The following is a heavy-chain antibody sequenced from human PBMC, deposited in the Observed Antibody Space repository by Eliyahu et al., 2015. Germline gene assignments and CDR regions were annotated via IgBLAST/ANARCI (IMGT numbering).Heavy chain of an antibody. CDR1: GSTFSXFG. V-gene: IGHV3-33*01. CDR2: IWSHGNKQ. CDR3: ARDCDSTDHLSWLDP. D-gene: IGHD2-8*02. Sequence: QVRLVESGGGVVQPGGSLRLSCAAXGSTFSXFGIHWVRQAPGKGLEWVTVIWSHGNKQLYADSVMGRFTISRDNFNNMAYLQMDSLRAEDTALYYCARDCDSTDHLSWLDPWGQGTLVTVSS. J-gene: IGHJ5*02.